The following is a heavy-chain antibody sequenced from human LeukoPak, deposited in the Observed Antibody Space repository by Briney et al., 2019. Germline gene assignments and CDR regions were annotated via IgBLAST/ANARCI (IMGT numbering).Heavy chain of an antibody. CDR2: IIPIFGTA. V-gene: IGHV1-69*05. Sequence: SVKVSCKASGGTFSSYAISWVRQAPGQGLEWMGGIIPIFGTANYAQKFQGWVTMTRDTSISTAYMELSRLRSDDTAVYYCARDRIVGATHAFDIWGQGTMVTVSS. CDR3: ARDRIVGATHAFDI. CDR1: GGTFSSYA. D-gene: IGHD1-26*01. J-gene: IGHJ3*02.